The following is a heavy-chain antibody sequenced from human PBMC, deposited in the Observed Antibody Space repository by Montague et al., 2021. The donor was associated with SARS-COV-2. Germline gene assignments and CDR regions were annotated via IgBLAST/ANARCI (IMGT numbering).Heavy chain of an antibody. Sequence: SLRLSFSASGFTFSSYWMHWVRQAPGKGLVWVSRINSDGSSTSYADSVKGRFTISRDNAKNTLYLQMNSLRAEDTAVYYCITMIVVAEDYFDYWGQGTLVTVSS. J-gene: IGHJ4*02. CDR2: INSDGSST. V-gene: IGHV3-74*01. CDR1: GFTFSSYW. D-gene: IGHD3-22*01. CDR3: ITMIVVAEDYFDY.